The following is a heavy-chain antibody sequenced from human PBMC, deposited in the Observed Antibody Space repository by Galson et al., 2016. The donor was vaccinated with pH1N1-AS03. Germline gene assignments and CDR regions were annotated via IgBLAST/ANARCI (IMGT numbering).Heavy chain of an antibody. V-gene: IGHV3-7*01. CDR1: GFTFKSYW. Sequence: SLRLSCAASGFTFKSYWMSWVRQAPGKGLEWVANINQDENEKYCVDSVKGRFTISRDNAKSTLYLQMNSLTDDDTAVYYCVRDYWGSWIWGQGTLVTVSS. D-gene: IGHD7-27*01. CDR3: VRDYWGSWI. J-gene: IGHJ4*02. CDR2: INQDENEK.